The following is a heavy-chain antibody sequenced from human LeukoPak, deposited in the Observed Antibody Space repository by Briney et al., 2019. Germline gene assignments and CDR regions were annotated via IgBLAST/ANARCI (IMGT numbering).Heavy chain of an antibody. V-gene: IGHV4-61*02. J-gene: IGHJ4*02. CDR3: ARVPSSGWNHTFDY. CDR1: GGSISSGSYY. D-gene: IGHD6-19*01. Sequence: PSETLSLTCTVSGGSISSGSYYWSWIRQPAGKGLEWIGRFYTSGSTNYNPSLKSRVTISVDTSKNQFSLKLSSVTAADTAVYYCARVPSSGWNHTFDYWGQGTLVTVSS. CDR2: FYTSGST.